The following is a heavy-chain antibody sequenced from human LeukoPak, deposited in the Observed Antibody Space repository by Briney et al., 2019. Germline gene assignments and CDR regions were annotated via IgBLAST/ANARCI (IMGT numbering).Heavy chain of an antibody. Sequence: SETLSLTCTVSGGSISSSSYYWGWIRQPPGKGLKWIGSVYYSGSTYYNPSLKSRATISVDTSKNQFSLKLSSVTAADTAVYYCARRPFCSGGGCPFDYWGQGTLVTVSS. D-gene: IGHD2-15*01. CDR2: VYYSGST. J-gene: IGHJ4*02. V-gene: IGHV4-39*01. CDR3: ARRPFCSGGGCPFDY. CDR1: GGSISSSSYY.